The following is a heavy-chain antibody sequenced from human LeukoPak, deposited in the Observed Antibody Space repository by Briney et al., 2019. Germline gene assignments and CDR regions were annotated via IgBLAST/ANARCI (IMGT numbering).Heavy chain of an antibody. V-gene: IGHV4-59*01. CDR3: ARGGDFWSGEYFDY. CDR2: IYYSGST. Sequence: PSETLSLTCTVSGGSISSYYWSWIRQPPGKGLEWIGYIYYSGSTNYNPSLKSRVTISVDASKNQFSLKLSSVTAADTAVYYCARGGDFWSGEYFDYWGQGTLVTVSS. CDR1: GGSISSYY. J-gene: IGHJ4*02. D-gene: IGHD3-3*01.